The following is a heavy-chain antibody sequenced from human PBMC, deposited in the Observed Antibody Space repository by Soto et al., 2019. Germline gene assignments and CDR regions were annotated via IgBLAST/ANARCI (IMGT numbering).Heavy chain of an antibody. CDR2: TYYRSTWYY. D-gene: IGHD1-26*01. Sequence: PSQTLSLTCAITGDSVSSNSAGWSWVRQSPSRGLEWQGRTYYRSTWYYEYAVSVRGRITINPDTSKNQYSLQLNSVTPEDTAVYFCARGEQYSERIFDYWGQGTLVTVSS. J-gene: IGHJ4*01. CDR1: GDSVSSNSAG. CDR3: ARGEQYSERIFDY. V-gene: IGHV6-1*01.